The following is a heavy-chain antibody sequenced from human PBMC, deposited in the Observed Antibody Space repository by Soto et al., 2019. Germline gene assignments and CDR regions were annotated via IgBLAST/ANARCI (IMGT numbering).Heavy chain of an antibody. CDR3: XXXXXXXXGXCSLGLIGXRXFDX. CDR1: GLTFSAYG. J-gene: IGHJ3*02. CDR2: ISYDGSKK. Sequence: QARLVESGGGVVQPGRSLRLSCEASGLTFSAYGMHWVRQAPGKGLEWVATISYDGSKKYFGDSVKGRFTISRDNSKSXXXXEMNSLRTEXTAXXXXXXXXXXXXGXCSLGLIGXRXFDXWGQGTMVTV. D-gene: IGHD3-16*01. V-gene: IGHV3-30*03.